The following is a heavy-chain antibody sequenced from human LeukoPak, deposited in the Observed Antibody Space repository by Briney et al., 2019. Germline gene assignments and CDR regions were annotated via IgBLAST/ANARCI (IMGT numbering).Heavy chain of an antibody. CDR3: ARVRDGYYPEMDY. J-gene: IGHJ4*02. CDR2: VYYSGTI. D-gene: IGHD5-24*01. CDR1: DVSNRSYY. V-gene: IGHV4-59*01. Sequence: ETVSLTCSVKDVSNRSYYLSWMRQPPAKGLDWIEHVYYSGTIKYSPSLKSRLTISVDVPNNQFSLNLRSVTAGDTVVYYCARVRDGYYPEMDYWARGTVVTVS.